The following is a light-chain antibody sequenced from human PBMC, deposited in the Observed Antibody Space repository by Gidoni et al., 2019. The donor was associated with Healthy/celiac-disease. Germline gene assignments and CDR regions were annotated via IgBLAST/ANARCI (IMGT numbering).Light chain of an antibody. CDR1: SSNIGAGYD. J-gene: IGLJ3*02. Sequence: QSVLTQPPSVSGAPGQRVTISCTGSSSNIGAGYDVHWYQQLPGTAPNLLISGNSNRPSGVPDRFSGSKSGTSASLALTGLQAEDAAAYYCLSYDSSLSGSKVFGGGTTLTVL. CDR3: LSYDSSLSGSKV. V-gene: IGLV1-40*01. CDR2: GNS.